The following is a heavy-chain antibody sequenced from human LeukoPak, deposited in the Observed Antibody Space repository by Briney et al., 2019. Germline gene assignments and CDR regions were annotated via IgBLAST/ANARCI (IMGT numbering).Heavy chain of an antibody. Sequence: GGSLRLSCSASGFTFSTYAMHWVRQAPGKGLEWVAVIWYDGSNKYYADSVKGRFTISRDNSRNTLYLQMNSLRAEDTAMYYCAKYDNSGRAGGYWGQGTLVTVSS. CDR1: GFTFSTYA. CDR3: AKYDNSGRAGGY. CDR2: IWYDGSNK. D-gene: IGHD3-22*01. V-gene: IGHV3-33*08. J-gene: IGHJ4*02.